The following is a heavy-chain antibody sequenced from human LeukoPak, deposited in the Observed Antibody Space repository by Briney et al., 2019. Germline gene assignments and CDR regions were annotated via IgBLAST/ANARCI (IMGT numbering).Heavy chain of an antibody. V-gene: IGHV4-59*01. CDR2: IYYSGST. Sequence: SETLSLTCTVSGGSISSYYWSWIRQPPGKGLEWIGYIYYSGSTNYSPSLKSRVTISVDTSKNRFSLKLSSVTAADTAVYYCARVRGYSYEFDYWGQGTLVTVSS. CDR1: GGSISSYY. J-gene: IGHJ4*02. CDR3: ARVRGYSYEFDY. D-gene: IGHD5-18*01.